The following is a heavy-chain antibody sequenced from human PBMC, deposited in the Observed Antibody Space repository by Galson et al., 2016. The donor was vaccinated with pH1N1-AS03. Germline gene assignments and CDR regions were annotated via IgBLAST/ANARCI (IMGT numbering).Heavy chain of an antibody. V-gene: IGHV3-23*01. Sequence: SLRLSCAASGFTLRSYAMTWVRQAPGKGLEWVSAISISGNYTYYAASVKGRFTISRDGSKNTLYLQINSLRAEDTALYYCAKARVRREGDRENHFDYWGQGTLVTVSS. D-gene: IGHD5-24*01. J-gene: IGHJ4*02. CDR1: GFTLRSYA. CDR3: AKARVRREGDRENHFDY. CDR2: ISISGNYT.